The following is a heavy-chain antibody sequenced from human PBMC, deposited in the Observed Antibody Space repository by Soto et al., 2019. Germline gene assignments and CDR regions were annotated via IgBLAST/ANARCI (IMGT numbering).Heavy chain of an antibody. V-gene: IGHV1-3*01. Sequence: ASVKVSCKASGYTFTSYAMHWVRQAPGQRLEWMGWINAGNGNTKYSQKFQGRVTITRDTSASTAYMELSSLRSEDTAVFYCARDYYCSSTSCPPDAFDIWGQGTMVTVSS. CDR3: ARDYYCSSTSCPPDAFDI. D-gene: IGHD2-2*01. CDR2: INAGNGNT. J-gene: IGHJ3*02. CDR1: GYTFTSYA.